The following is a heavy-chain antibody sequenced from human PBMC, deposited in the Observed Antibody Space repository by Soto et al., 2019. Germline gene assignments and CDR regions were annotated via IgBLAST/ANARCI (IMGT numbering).Heavy chain of an antibody. Sequence: QVQLVQSGAEVKKPGASVKVSCKASGYTFTGYYMHWVRQAPGQGLEWMGWIDPNSGGTNYGQKFQGWVTMTRDTSISTAYMELRRLRCDDTAVYYCAREQRWLQSGYYGMDVWGQGTTVTVSS. CDR3: AREQRWLQSGYYGMDV. CDR1: GYTFTGYY. D-gene: IGHD5-12*01. V-gene: IGHV1-2*04. CDR2: IDPNSGGT. J-gene: IGHJ6*02.